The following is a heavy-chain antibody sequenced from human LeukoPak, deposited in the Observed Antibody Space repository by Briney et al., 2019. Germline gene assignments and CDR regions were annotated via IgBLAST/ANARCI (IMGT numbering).Heavy chain of an antibody. D-gene: IGHD5-12*01. CDR2: ISSSSSYI. V-gene: IGHV3-21*01. CDR1: GFTFSSYS. CDR3: ARGRDMVATVEFGY. Sequence: PGGSLRLSCAASGFTFSSYSMNWVRQAPGKGLEWVSSISSSSSYIYYADSVKGRFTISRDNAKNSLYLQMNSLRAEDTAVYYCARGRDMVATVEFGYWGQGTLVTVSS. J-gene: IGHJ4*02.